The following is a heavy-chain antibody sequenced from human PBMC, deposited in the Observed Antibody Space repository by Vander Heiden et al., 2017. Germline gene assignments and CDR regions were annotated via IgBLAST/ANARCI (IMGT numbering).Heavy chain of an antibody. V-gene: IGHV3-49*05. CDR2: IRSKAYGGTT. Sequence: EVQLVESGGGLVKPGRSLRLSCTASGFTFGDYAMRWFRQAPGKGLEWVGFIRSKAYGGTTEYAASVKGRFTISRDDSKSIAYLQMNSLKTEDTAVYYCTRDPQYYDFWSGYSPFDYWGQGTLVTVSS. J-gene: IGHJ4*02. D-gene: IGHD3-3*01. CDR1: GFTFGDYA. CDR3: TRDPQYYDFWSGYSPFDY.